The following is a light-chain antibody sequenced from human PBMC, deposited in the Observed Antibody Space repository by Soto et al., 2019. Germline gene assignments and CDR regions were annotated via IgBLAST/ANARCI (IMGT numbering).Light chain of an antibody. J-gene: IGKJ3*01. CDR1: QSVSSY. CDR3: QQRSNWPFIFT. V-gene: IGKV3-11*01. CDR2: DTS. Sequence: EIVLTQSPGTLSLSPGERATLSCKASQSVSSYLAWYQQKPGQAPRLLIYDTSNRATGIPARFSGSGSGTDFSLTISSLEPEDFAVYYCQQRSNWPFIFTFGPGTKVDIK.